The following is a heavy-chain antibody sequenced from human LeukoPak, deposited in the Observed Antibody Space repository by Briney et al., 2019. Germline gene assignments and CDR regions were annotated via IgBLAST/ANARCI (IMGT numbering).Heavy chain of an antibody. CDR2: ISAYNGDT. J-gene: IGHJ6*03. D-gene: IGHD4-17*01. Sequence: ASVKVSCKTSGYTFISYGISWVRQAPGQGLEWMGWISAYNGDTHYAQKFQGRVTMTTDTSTSTAYMELRSLRSDDTAMFYCARRGGKNYGDYLLYYYYMDVWGKGTTVTVSS. V-gene: IGHV1-18*01. CDR1: GYTFISYG. CDR3: ARRGGKNYGDYLLYYYYMDV.